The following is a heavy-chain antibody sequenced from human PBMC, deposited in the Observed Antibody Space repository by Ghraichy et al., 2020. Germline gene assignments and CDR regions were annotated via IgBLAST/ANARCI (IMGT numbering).Heavy chain of an antibody. CDR1: GGAFNDYY. V-gene: IGHV4-34*01. J-gene: IGHJ6*02. D-gene: IGHD4-17*01. CDR3: ARGLRTETTFVTYYYGLDV. CDR2: INHSGST. Sequence: SETLSLTCAVYGGAFNDYYWSWIRQPPGKGLEWIGEINHSGSTNYNPSLKSRVTTSVDTSKNQFSLKLSSVTAADTAVYYCARGLRTETTFVTYYYGLDVWGQGTTVTVSS.